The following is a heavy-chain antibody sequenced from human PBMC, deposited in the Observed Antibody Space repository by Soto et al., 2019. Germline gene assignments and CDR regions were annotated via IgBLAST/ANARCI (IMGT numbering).Heavy chain of an antibody. CDR3: ARVPVAGEDYAFDI. Sequence: QVQLQESGPGLVKPSQTLSLTCTVSGGSISSGDYYWSWIRQPPGKGLEWIGYIYYSGSTYYNPSLKSRVTISVDPSKNQCPLKLSSVTAADTAVYYCARVPVAGEDYAFDIWGQGTMVTFSS. CDR2: IYYSGST. V-gene: IGHV4-30-4*01. J-gene: IGHJ3*02. D-gene: IGHD6-19*01. CDR1: GGSISSGDYY.